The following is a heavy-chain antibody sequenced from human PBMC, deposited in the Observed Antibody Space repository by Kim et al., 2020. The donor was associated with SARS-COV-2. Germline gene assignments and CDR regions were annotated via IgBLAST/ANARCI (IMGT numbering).Heavy chain of an antibody. CDR3: ARALDSGYDDYFDY. J-gene: IGHJ4*02. D-gene: IGHD5-12*01. CDR1: GGTFSSYA. V-gene: IGHV1-69*04. CDR2: IIPILGIA. Sequence: SVKVSCKASGGTFSSYAISWVRQAPGQGLEWMGRIIPILGIANYAQKFQGRVTITADKSTSTAYMELSSLRSEDTAVYYCARALDSGYDDYFDYWGQGTLVTVSS.